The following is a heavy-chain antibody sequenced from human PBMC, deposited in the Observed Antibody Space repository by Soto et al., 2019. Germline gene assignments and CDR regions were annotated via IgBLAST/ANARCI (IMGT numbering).Heavy chain of an antibody. CDR2: MNPGSGDT. V-gene: IGHV1-8*01. CDR3: ARMETFGSLNWFDS. CDR1: GCSFTNND. Sequence: AASVKVSCKASGCSFTNNDISWVRQATGQGLEWMGWMNPGSGDTDYAQKFQGRVTMTRDISIATAYMELSSLRSDDTAIYYCARMETFGSLNWFDSWGQGTLVTVSS. D-gene: IGHD3-16*01. J-gene: IGHJ5*01.